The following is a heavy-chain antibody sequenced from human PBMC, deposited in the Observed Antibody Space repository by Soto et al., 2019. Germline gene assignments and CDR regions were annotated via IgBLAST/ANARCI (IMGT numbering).Heavy chain of an antibody. CDR1: GLIFSNLW. J-gene: IGHJ4*02. CDR2: IALDSTTR. CDR3: ATIKPGGYDYFDS. V-gene: IGHV3-7*01. D-gene: IGHD2-8*02. Sequence: EVQLVESGGDLVQPGGSLRLSCAASGLIFSNLWMTWVRQAPGKGLEWVANIALDSTTRVYVDSVKGRFTISRDNARNSLYLQMSGLRVEDTAVYYCATIKPGGYDYFDSWCQGTQVTVSS.